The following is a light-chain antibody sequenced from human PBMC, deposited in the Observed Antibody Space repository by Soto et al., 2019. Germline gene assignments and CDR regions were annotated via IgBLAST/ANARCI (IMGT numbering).Light chain of an antibody. V-gene: IGKV3-20*01. Sequence: EIVLTQSPGTLSLSPGERAALSCRASQSVSSSYLAWYQQIPGQAPRLLIYGTSSRATGIPDSFSGSGSGTDFTLTISRLEPEDSAVYYCQQYVSSPQTFGQGPKVEI. CDR3: QQYVSSPQT. CDR2: GTS. J-gene: IGKJ1*01. CDR1: QSVSSSY.